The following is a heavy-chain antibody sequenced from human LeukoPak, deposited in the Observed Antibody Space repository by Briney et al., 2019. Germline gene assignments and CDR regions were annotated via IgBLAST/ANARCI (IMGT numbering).Heavy chain of an antibody. Sequence: SETLSLTCTVSGGSISSYYWSWIRQPPGKGLEWIGYIYYSGSTNYNPSLKSRVTISVDTSKNQFSLKLSSVTAADTAVYYCARYFCSGGSCYNYYYGMDVWGQGTTVTVSS. J-gene: IGHJ6*02. V-gene: IGHV4-59*01. CDR1: GGSISSYY. CDR2: IYYSGST. CDR3: ARYFCSGGSCYNYYYGMDV. D-gene: IGHD2-15*01.